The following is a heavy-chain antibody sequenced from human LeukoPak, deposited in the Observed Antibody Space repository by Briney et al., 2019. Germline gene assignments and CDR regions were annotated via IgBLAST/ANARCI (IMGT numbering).Heavy chain of an antibody. D-gene: IGHD3-3*01. CDR3: ARGTSYYDFWSTGGYFDY. CDR2: IYYSGTT. J-gene: IGHJ4*02. CDR1: GGSISSYY. Sequence: SETLSLTCTVSGGSISSYYWSWIRQPPGKGLEWIGYIYYSGTTNYNPSLKSRVTISVDTSKNQFSLKLSSVTAADTAVYYCARGTSYYDFWSTGGYFDYWGQGTLVTVSS. V-gene: IGHV4-59*01.